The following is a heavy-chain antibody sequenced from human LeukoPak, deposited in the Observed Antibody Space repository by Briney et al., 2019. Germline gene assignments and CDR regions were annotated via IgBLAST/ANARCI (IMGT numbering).Heavy chain of an antibody. Sequence: GGSLRLSCAASGFTVSSNFMSWVRQAPGKGLEWVSVIYGGGSTYYADSVKGRFTISRDTSKNTLYLQMNSLRAEDTAVYYCARGYYGSGVINWGQGTLVTVSS. CDR3: ARGYYGSGVIN. V-gene: IGHV3-53*01. J-gene: IGHJ4*02. CDR1: GFTVSSNF. CDR2: IYGGGST. D-gene: IGHD3-10*01.